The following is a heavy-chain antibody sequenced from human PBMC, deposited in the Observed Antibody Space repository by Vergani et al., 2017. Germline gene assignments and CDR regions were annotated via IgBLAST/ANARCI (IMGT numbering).Heavy chain of an antibody. V-gene: IGHV3-48*01. CDR2: ISSSSSTI. J-gene: IGHJ4*02. CDR3: ARTYYYGSGSYANGY. CDR1: GFTFSSYS. Sequence: EVQLVESVGGLVQPGGSLRLSCAASGFTFSSYSMNWVRQAPGKGLEWVSYISSSSSTIYYADSVKGRFTISRDNAKNSLYLQMNSLRAEDTAVYYCARTYYYGSGSYANGYWGQGTLVTVSS. D-gene: IGHD3-10*01.